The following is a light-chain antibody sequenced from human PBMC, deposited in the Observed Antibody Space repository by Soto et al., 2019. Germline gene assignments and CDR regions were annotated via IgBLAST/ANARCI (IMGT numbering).Light chain of an antibody. CDR3: QQYGSYSPWT. Sequence: DIQMTQSPSTLSASVGDRVTITCRASQSIGSWLAWYQQKPGKAPKLLIYKASSLESGVPSRFSGSGSGTEVTLTISSLQPDDFASYYCQQYGSYSPWTFGQGTTVEIK. V-gene: IGKV1-5*03. J-gene: IGKJ1*01. CDR2: KAS. CDR1: QSIGSW.